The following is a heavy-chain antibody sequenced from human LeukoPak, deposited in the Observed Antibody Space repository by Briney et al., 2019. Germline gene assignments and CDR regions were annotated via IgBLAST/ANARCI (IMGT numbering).Heavy chain of an antibody. D-gene: IGHD2-8*02. CDR2: ISSNGDSS. J-gene: IGHJ5*02. V-gene: IGHV3-64*01. Sequence: GGSLRLSCAASGFTFSSYAMHWVRQAPGKGLEYVSAISSNGDSSYYANSVKGRFTISRDNSKNTLYLQMGSLRAEDMAVYYCARDHTGWFDPWGQGTLVTVSS. CDR1: GFTFSSYA. CDR3: ARDHTGWFDP.